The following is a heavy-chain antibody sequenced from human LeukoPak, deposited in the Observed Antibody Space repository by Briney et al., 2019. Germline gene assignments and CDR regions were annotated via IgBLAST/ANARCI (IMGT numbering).Heavy chain of an antibody. D-gene: IGHD2-21*01. Sequence: GGSLRLSCEVSGFTFSSYAMSWVRQAPGKGLEWVSAISGSGDNTYYADSVKGRFTISRDNSRNTLYLQMNSLRAEDTAIYYCAKEAALGTGYYDYWGQGTLVTVSS. J-gene: IGHJ4*02. CDR3: AKEAALGTGYYDY. CDR2: ISGSGDNT. V-gene: IGHV3-23*01. CDR1: GFTFSSYA.